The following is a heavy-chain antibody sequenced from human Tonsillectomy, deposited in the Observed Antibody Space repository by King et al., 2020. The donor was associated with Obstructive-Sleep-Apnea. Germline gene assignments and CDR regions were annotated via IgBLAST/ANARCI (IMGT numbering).Heavy chain of an antibody. Sequence: QLQESGPGLVKPSGTLSLICTVSGDSISSSYWNWIRHPPGKGLEWIGNISYIGSTNYRPSLKSRVTISVDTSKNQFSLKLSPVPAADTAVYFCARSGLAAPFDSWGQGTLVTVSS. CDR1: GDSISSSY. CDR3: ARSGLAAPFDS. CDR2: ISYIGST. D-gene: IGHD6-13*01. J-gene: IGHJ4*02. V-gene: IGHV4-59*01.